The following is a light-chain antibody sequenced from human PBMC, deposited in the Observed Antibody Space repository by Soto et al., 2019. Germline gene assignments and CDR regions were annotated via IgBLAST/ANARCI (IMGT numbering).Light chain of an antibody. J-gene: IGKJ2*01. V-gene: IGKV3-11*01. Sequence: EIALTQSPATLSLSPGERATLSCRASESVNDYLAWYQQKPGQAPRLLIYGASNRPTGIPVRFSGSGSETDFTLTISSLEPEDFAVFYCQHRGRWPRTFGQGTKLEI. CDR1: ESVNDY. CDR3: QHRGRWPRT. CDR2: GAS.